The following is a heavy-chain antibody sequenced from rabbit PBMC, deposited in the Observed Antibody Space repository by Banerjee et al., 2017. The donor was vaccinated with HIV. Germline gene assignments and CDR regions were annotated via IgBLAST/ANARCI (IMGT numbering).Heavy chain of an antibody. CDR2: IDTNSDST. CDR3: ARGGRYAGDGCDL. J-gene: IGHJ4*01. CDR1: GIDFSSSYW. Sequence: QEQLVESGGGLVQPGGSLKLSCKASGIDFSSSYWMCWVRQAPGKGLELIACIDTNSDSTSYASWAKGRFTISKTSSTTVTLQMTSLTTADTATYFCARGGRYAGDGCDLWGPGTLVTVS. D-gene: IGHD4-2*01. V-gene: IGHV1S45*01.